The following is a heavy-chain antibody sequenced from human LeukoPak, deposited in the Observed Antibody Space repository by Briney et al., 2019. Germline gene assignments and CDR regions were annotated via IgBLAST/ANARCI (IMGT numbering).Heavy chain of an antibody. Sequence: SETLSLTCTVSGGSITSYYWSWIRQPAGKGLEWIGRIHTSGSTNYNPSLKSRVTMSVDTSKNQFSLKLSSVTAADTAVYYCARDRYYYDSSGYVFDYWGQGTLVTVTS. CDR1: GGSITSYY. CDR3: ARDRYYYDSSGYVFDY. D-gene: IGHD3-22*01. CDR2: IHTSGST. V-gene: IGHV4-4*07. J-gene: IGHJ4*02.